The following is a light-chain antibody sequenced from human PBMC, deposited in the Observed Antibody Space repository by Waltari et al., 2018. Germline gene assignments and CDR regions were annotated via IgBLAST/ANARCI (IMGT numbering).Light chain of an antibody. CDR3: SSFTSRRTLV. CDR1: SSAVDAYNY. V-gene: IGLV2-14*01. J-gene: IGLJ2*01. CDR2: DVN. Sequence: QSALTQPASVSGSPGQSITIPCTGTSSAVDAYNYVSWYQQHPGKVPKVMIYDVNKRPSGVSNRFSGSKSGNTASLTISGLQSEDEADYYCSSFTSRRTLVFGGGTKLTVL.